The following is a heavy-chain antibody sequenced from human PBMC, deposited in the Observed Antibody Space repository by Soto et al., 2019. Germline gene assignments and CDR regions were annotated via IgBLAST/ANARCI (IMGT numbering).Heavy chain of an antibody. D-gene: IGHD3-22*01. CDR3: ARGPAPITMIVVPRGAFDI. CDR1: GFTVSSNY. V-gene: IGHV3-53*01. J-gene: IGHJ3*02. CDR2: IYSGGST. Sequence: PGGSLRLSCAASGFTVSSNYMSWVRQAPGKGLEWVSVIYSGGSTYYADSVKGRFTISRDNSKNTLYLQMNSLRAEDTAVYYCARGPAPITMIVVPRGAFDIWGQGTMVTVSS.